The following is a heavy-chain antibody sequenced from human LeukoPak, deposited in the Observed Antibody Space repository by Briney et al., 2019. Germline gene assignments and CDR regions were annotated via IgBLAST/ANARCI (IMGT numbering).Heavy chain of an antibody. J-gene: IGHJ5*02. V-gene: IGHV4-39*01. CDR3: ARVLRYFLDP. CDR1: GGSISTSAYY. Sequence: SETLSLTCIVSGGSISTSAYYWGWIRQPPGEGLQWIGSIYYSGNTYYNSSLKSRVTISVDTSTSQFSLRLSSVTAADTAVYYCARVLRYFLDPWGQGTLVTVSS. CDR2: IYYSGNT. D-gene: IGHD3-9*01.